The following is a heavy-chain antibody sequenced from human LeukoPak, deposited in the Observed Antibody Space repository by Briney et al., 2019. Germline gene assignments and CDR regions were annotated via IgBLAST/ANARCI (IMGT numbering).Heavy chain of an antibody. J-gene: IGHJ4*02. CDR3: AAGYTTGWYVRYFDY. V-gene: IGHV3-33*01. CDR1: GFTFSSYG. D-gene: IGHD6-19*01. CDR2: IWYDGSNK. Sequence: PGRSLRLSCAASGFTFSSYGMHWVRQAPGKGLEWVAVIWYDGSNKYYADSVKGRFTISRDNSKNTLYLQMNSLRDEDTAIYYCAAGYTTGWYVRYFDYWGQGTLVTVSS.